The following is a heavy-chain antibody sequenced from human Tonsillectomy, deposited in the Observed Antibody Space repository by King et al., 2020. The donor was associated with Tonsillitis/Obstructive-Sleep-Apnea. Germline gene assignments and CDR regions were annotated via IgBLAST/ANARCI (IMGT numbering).Heavy chain of an antibody. J-gene: IGHJ3*01. V-gene: IGHV3-30*04. CDR1: GFSFRSYA. CDR2: TSFDGSDA. CDR3: ATQGAGAQAIHDFDF. Sequence: QVQLVESGGGVVQPGRSLRLSCAASGFSFRSYAMHWVRQAPGKGLEWVGFTSFDGSDAYYADSVRGRFTISRDNSRKTLHLQMNSLRAEDTAVYYCATQGAGAQAIHDFDFWGQGTMVTVSS. D-gene: IGHD1-26*01.